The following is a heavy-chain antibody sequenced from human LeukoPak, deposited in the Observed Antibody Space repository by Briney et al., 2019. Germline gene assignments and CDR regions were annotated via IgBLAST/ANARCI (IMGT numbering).Heavy chain of an antibody. D-gene: IGHD3-10*01. Sequence: SETLTLTCAVYGGSFSDYYWAWIRQPPGKGLEWIGEINHNGGINYNPSLKSRVTLSLDTSMNHVSLRLTSVTAADTGVYYCASGFLAHFYGSSRHDYWGQGTLVSVSS. CDR1: GGSFSDYY. CDR3: ASGFLAHFYGSSRHDY. CDR2: INHNGGI. V-gene: IGHV4-34*01. J-gene: IGHJ4*02.